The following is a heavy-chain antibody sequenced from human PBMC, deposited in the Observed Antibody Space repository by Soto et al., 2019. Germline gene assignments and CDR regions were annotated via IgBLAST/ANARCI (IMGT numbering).Heavy chain of an antibody. D-gene: IGHD3-10*01. Sequence: QVQLVESGGGVVQPGRSLRLSCAASGFPFTSYGMPWVREGQDKGLEWVAIISYDGSDKYYADSVKGRFTISRDNSKNTLYLQMNSLRPEDTALYYCVGGQYYFDYRGQGTLVIVSS. CDR1: GFPFTSYG. J-gene: IGHJ4*02. V-gene: IGHV3-30*03. CDR3: VGGQYYFDY. CDR2: ISYDGSDK.